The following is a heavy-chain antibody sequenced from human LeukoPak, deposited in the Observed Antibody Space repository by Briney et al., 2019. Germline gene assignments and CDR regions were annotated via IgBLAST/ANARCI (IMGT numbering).Heavy chain of an antibody. Sequence: ASVTVSCKASGYTFTSYAMHWVRQAPGQRLEWMGWINAGNGNTKYSQKFQGRVTITRDTSASTAYMELSSLRSEDTAVYYCARDMTVGIAVAHYWGQGTLVTVSS. D-gene: IGHD6-19*01. CDR3: ARDMTVGIAVAHY. V-gene: IGHV1-3*01. CDR1: GYTFTSYA. CDR2: INAGNGNT. J-gene: IGHJ4*02.